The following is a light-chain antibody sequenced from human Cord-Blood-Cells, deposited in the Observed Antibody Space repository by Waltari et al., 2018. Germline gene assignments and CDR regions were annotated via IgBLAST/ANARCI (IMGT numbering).Light chain of an antibody. J-gene: IGKJ2*01. Sequence: EIVLTQSPATLSLSPGERATLSCRASQSVSSYLAWYQQKPGQAPRLLIYDASNRATGIPARFSCSWSGTDFTLTISSLEPEDFAFYYCQQHSNWPPYTFGQGTKLEIK. CDR3: QQHSNWPPYT. CDR1: QSVSSY. V-gene: IGKV3-11*01. CDR2: DAS.